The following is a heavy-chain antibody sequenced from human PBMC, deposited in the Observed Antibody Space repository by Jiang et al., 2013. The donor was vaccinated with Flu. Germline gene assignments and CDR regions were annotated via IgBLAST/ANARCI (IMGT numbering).Heavy chain of an antibody. J-gene: IGHJ6*02. CDR2: IYYGGSP. CDR3: ARDDSATSVPRDDARYYYNGMDV. CDR1: GGSVSSGSYY. V-gene: IGHV4-61*01. D-gene: IGHD5/OR15-5a*01. Sequence: GSGLVKPSETLSLTCTVSGGSVSSGSYYRNWIRQPPGKGLEWIGYIYYGGSPNYNPSLKSRVTISLDTSKNEFSLKLTSVTAADTAVYYCARDDSATSVPRDDARYYYNGMDVWGHGTTVIVSS.